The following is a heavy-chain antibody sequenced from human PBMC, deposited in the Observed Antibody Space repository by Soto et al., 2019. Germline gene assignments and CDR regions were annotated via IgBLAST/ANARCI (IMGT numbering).Heavy chain of an antibody. J-gene: IGHJ4*02. Sequence: GGSLRLSCAASGFTYSTYTMHWVRQAPGKGLEWVAVISYDGNNKFYADSVKGRFTISRDNSKNTLYVQMNSLRTEDSAVYYCARDSETNGYSYDYFDYWGQGTLVTVAS. V-gene: IGHV3-30-3*01. CDR1: GFTYSTYT. CDR3: ARDSETNGYSYDYFDY. CDR2: ISYDGNNK. D-gene: IGHD5-18*01.